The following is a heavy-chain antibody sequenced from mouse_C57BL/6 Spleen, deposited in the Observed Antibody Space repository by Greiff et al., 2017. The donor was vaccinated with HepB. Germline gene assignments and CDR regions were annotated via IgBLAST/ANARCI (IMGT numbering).Heavy chain of an antibody. CDR3: ARGGSSPPLDY. V-gene: IGHV1-81*01. Sequence: VKVVESGAELARPGASVKLSCKASGYTFTSYGISWVKQRTGQGLEWIGEIYPRSGNTYYNEKFKGKATLTADKSSSTAYMELRSLTSEDSAVYFCARGGSSPPLDYWGQGTTLTVSS. CDR1: GYTFTSYG. D-gene: IGHD1-1*01. CDR2: IYPRSGNT. J-gene: IGHJ2*01.